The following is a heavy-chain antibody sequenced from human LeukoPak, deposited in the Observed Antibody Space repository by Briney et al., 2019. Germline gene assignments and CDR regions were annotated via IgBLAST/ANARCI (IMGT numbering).Heavy chain of an antibody. D-gene: IGHD4-23*01. CDR2: IYYSGST. V-gene: IGHV4-59*08. J-gene: IGHJ5*02. CDR1: GGSISSYY. Sequence: SKTLSLTCTVSGGSISSYYWSWIRQPPGKGLEWIGYIYYSGSTNYNPSLKSRVTISVDTSKNQFSLKLSSVTAADTAVYYCARQDYGGWFDPWGQGTLVTVSS. CDR3: ARQDYGGWFDP.